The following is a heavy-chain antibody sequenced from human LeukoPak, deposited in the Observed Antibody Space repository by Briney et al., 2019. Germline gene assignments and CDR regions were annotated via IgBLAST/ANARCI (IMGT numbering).Heavy chain of an antibody. CDR1: GFTFSLYA. J-gene: IGHJ3*01. CDR2: ISFDGSYK. CDR3: TRRDFNGGNSLAGFDL. V-gene: IGHV3-30-3*01. D-gene: IGHD4-23*01. Sequence: GGSLRLSCAASGFTFSLYAMHWVRQAPGKGLEWVAIISFDGSYKNYADSVKRRFTISRDNSDNTLYLQMTSLRAEDSGLYYCTRRDFNGGNSLAGFDLWGQGTMVTVSS.